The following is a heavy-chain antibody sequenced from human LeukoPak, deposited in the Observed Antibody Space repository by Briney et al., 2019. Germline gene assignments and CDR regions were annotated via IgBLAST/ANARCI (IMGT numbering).Heavy chain of an antibody. V-gene: IGHV3-9*01. CDR3: ATHSYYYGSGSYPHYLDY. CDR1: GFTFDDYA. CDR2: ISWNSGSI. J-gene: IGHJ4*02. D-gene: IGHD3-10*01. Sequence: SLRLSCAASGFTFDDYAMHWVRQAPGKGLEWVSGISWNSGSIGYADSVKGRFTISRDNAKNSLYLQMNSLRVEDTALYYCATHSYYYGSGSYPHYLDYWGRGTLVTVSA.